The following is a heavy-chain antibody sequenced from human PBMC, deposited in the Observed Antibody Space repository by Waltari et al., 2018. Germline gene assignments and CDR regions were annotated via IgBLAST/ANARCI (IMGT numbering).Heavy chain of an antibody. V-gene: IGHV3-7*01. J-gene: IGHJ4*02. CDR2: INEDGSRI. CDR3: VRGIDQ. CDR1: GFIFTSFW. Sequence: EVQLVESGGGLVQPGGSLRLSCAAVGFIFTSFWTSWVRQAPGKGLEWVANINEDGSRIYYLDSVKGRFTISRDNAKNSLSLQMNRLRAEDTAVYYCVRGIDQWGQGTLVTVSS.